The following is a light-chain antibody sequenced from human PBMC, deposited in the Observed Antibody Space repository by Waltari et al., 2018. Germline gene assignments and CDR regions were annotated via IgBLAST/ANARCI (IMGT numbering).Light chain of an antibody. Sequence: QSVLTQPPSASGTPGQRVTISCSGSSSNIGSNTVNWYQQLPGMAPKLLIYSNNQRPSGVPDRVSGSKSGTSASLAISGLQSEDEADYYCAAWDDSLNGWVFGGGTKLTVL. V-gene: IGLV1-44*01. CDR2: SNN. CDR3: AAWDDSLNGWV. CDR1: SSNIGSNT. J-gene: IGLJ3*02.